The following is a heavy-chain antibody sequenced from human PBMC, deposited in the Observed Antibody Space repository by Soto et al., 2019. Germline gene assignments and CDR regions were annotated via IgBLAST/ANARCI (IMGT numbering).Heavy chain of an antibody. J-gene: IGHJ6*02. V-gene: IGHV3-48*02. CDR1: GFTFSTYN. CDR3: ARDGNRGFDMDV. CDR2: ITNTGGTI. Sequence: GGSLRLSCEVSGFTFSTYNKDWVRQAPGKGLEWVSYITNTGGTIYYADSVRGRFTISRDNAKNTLFLQMNSLRDDDTAVYYCARDGNRGFDMDVWGQGTTVTVSS.